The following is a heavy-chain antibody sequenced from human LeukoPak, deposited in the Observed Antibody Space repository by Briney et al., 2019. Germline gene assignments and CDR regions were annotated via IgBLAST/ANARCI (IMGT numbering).Heavy chain of an antibody. D-gene: IGHD3-22*01. J-gene: IGHJ6*03. V-gene: IGHV4-4*09. CDR1: GGSISSYY. CDR3: AGAPSSCWYYYYMDV. Sequence: SETLSLTCTVSGGSISSYYWSWVRQPPGKGLEWIGYIYTSGSTNYNPSLKSRLTISVDTSKNQFSLKLSSVTAADTAVYYCAGAPSSCWYYYYMDVWGKGTTVTVSS. CDR2: IYTSGST.